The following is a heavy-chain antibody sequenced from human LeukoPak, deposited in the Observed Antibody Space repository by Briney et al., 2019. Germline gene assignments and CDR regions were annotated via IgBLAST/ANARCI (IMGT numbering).Heavy chain of an antibody. CDR2: IYHSGST. V-gene: IGHV4-38-2*02. CDR1: GYSISSGYY. J-gene: IGHJ4*02. Sequence: SETLSLTCTVSGYSISSGYYWGWIRQPPGKGLEWIGSIYHSGSTYYNPSLKSRVTISVDTSKNQFSLKLSSGTAADTAVYYCARLRSGYLESFDYWGQGTLVTVSS. CDR3: ARLRSGYLESFDY. D-gene: IGHD3-22*01.